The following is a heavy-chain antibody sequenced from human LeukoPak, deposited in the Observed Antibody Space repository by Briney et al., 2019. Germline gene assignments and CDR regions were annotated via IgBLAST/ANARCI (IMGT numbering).Heavy chain of an antibody. CDR1: GGSISGYY. J-gene: IGHJ1*01. Sequence: SETLSLTCTVSGGSISGYYWSWIRQPPGKGLEWIGSIYYSGSTYYKPSLESRVTISLDTSKNQFSLKLSSVTAADTAVYYCSRRSGGSDYQGYFQHWGQGTLVTVSS. CDR2: IYYSGST. V-gene: IGHV4-59*05. D-gene: IGHD2-21*01. CDR3: SRRSGGSDYQGYFQH.